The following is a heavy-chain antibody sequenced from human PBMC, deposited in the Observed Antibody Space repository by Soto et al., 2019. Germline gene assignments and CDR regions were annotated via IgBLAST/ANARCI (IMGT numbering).Heavy chain of an antibody. CDR1: GYTFTGYD. Sequence: ASVKDSCKASGYTFTGYDMHWVRQAPGQGLEWMGWINPKSGGTNYAQKFQCRVTMTRDKSISTAYMELSRLRSDDTAVYYCARVGYDILTGYPHWFDPWGQGTLVTVSS. CDR2: INPKSGGT. CDR3: ARVGYDILTGYPHWFDP. J-gene: IGHJ5*02. D-gene: IGHD3-9*01. V-gene: IGHV1-2*02.